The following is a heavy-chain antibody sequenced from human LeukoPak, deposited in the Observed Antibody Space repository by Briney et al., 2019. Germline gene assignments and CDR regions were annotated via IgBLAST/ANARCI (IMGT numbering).Heavy chain of an antibody. Sequence: ETLSLTCAVYGGSFSGYYWSWIRQPPGKGLEWVASINQDGGEIHYVDSVKGRFTISRDNAENSLYLQMNSLTAEDTAVHYCVRAHHPGGWFDSWGQGTLVTVSS. CDR2: INQDGGEI. CDR3: VRAHHPGGWFDS. CDR1: GGSFSGYY. D-gene: IGHD3-10*01. V-gene: IGHV3-7*04. J-gene: IGHJ5*01.